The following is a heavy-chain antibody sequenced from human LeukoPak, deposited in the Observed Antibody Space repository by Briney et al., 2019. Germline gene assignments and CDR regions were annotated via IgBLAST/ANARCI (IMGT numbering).Heavy chain of an antibody. D-gene: IGHD3-10*01. CDR1: GGSITITNYY. CDR2: IYHDGST. J-gene: IGHJ6*03. CDR3: ARDLAPVRGEYYYMDV. V-gene: IGHV4-39*07. Sequence: PSETLSLTCTVSGGSITITNYYWGWIRQPPGKGLEWVGNIYHDGSTYYNPSLKSRVTMSVDTSKNQFSLKLSSVTAADTAVYYCARDLAPVRGEYYYMDVWGKGTTVTVSS.